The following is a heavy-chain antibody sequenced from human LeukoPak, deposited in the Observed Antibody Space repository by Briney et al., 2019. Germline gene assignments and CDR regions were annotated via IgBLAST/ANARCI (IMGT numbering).Heavy chain of an antibody. Sequence: GGSLRLSCATSGFTVSSNYMSWVRQAPGKGLEWVSVIYSGGSTYYADSVKGRFTISRDNSKNTLYLQMNSLRAEDTAVYYCARDWAPYGDPRGPFDYWGQGTLVTVSS. D-gene: IGHD4-17*01. CDR2: IYSGGST. CDR3: ARDWAPYGDPRGPFDY. CDR1: GFTVSSNY. J-gene: IGHJ4*02. V-gene: IGHV3-66*02.